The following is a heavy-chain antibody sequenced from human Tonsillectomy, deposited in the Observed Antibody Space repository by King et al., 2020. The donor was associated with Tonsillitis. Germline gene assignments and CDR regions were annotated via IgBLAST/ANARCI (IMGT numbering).Heavy chain of an antibody. CDR2: IYYGGSA. V-gene: IGHV4-59*08. CDR1: GDSISNYD. Sequence: VQLQESGPGLVKPSETLSLTCTVSGDSISNYDWSWIRQPPGKGLEWIGYIYYGGSANYNPSLKSRVTISVDTSKNQFSLKLNSVTAADTAVYYCARGRAFDPWGQGTLVTVSS. CDR3: ARGRAFDP. J-gene: IGHJ5*02.